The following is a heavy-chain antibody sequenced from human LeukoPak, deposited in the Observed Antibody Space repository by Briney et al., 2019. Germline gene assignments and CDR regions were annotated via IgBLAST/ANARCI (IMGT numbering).Heavy chain of an antibody. CDR1: GFTFSSYA. CDR2: ISGSGGST. CDR3: AKEAVCSTSCRPYYYYYYGMDV. J-gene: IGHJ6*02. Sequence: GGSLRLSCAASGFTFSSYAMSWVRQAAGKGVEWVSAISGSGGSTYYADSVKGRFTISRDNSKNTLYLQMNSLRAEDTAVYYCAKEAVCSTSCRPYYYYYYGMDVWGQGTTVTVSS. V-gene: IGHV3-23*01. D-gene: IGHD2-2*01.